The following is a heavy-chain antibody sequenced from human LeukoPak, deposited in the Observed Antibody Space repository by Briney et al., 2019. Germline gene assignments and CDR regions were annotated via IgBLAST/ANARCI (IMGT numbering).Heavy chain of an antibody. J-gene: IGHJ4*02. CDR2: INPNSGGT. CDR1: GYTFTYYY. V-gene: IGHV1-2*06. Sequence: GASVKVSCKASGYTFTYYYIHWVRQAPGQGLEWMGRINPNSGGTNYAQKFQGRVTMTRDTSTSTAYMELSRLRSDDTAVYYCARDFERPDYWGQGTLVTVSS. CDR3: ARDFERPDY.